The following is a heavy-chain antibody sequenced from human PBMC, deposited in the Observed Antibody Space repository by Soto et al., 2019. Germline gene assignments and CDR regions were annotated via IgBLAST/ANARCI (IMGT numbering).Heavy chain of an antibody. CDR2: ISYDGSNK. CDR1: GFTFSSYA. V-gene: IGHV3-30-3*01. Sequence: QVQLVESGGGVVQPGRSLRLSCAASGFTFSSYAMHWVRQAPGKGLEWVAVISYDGSNKYYADSVKGRFTISRDNSKNTLYLQMNSLRAEDTAVYYWARDQSLGRGGMDVWGQGTTVTVSS. CDR3: ARDQSLGRGGMDV. J-gene: IGHJ6*02. D-gene: IGHD2-15*01.